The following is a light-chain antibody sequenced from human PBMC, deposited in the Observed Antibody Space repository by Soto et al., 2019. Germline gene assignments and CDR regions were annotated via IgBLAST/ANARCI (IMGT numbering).Light chain of an antibody. J-gene: IGKJ1*01. Sequence: EIVLTQSPATLSLSPGERATLSCRASQSVSSFLAWYQQRPGQAPRLLIYGASSRATGIPDRFSGGGSGTDFTLTIRRLEPEDFAVYYCQQYGSSPLTFGQGTKVDIK. CDR1: QSVSSF. CDR3: QQYGSSPLT. CDR2: GAS. V-gene: IGKV3-20*01.